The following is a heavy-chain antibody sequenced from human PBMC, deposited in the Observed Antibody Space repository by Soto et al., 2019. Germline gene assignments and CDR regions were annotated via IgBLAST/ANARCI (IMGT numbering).Heavy chain of an antibody. CDR3: ARDYYYDSRSSSVNWFDP. Sequence: GGSLRLSCVASEFTFSKYWMHWVRQAPGKGLVWVSRINMDGTKTVYADSVKGRFTVSRDNANNTLYLQMNSLGVEDTAVYYCARDYYYDSRSSSVNWFDPWGQGTLVTVSS. CDR2: INMDGTKT. V-gene: IGHV3-74*01. J-gene: IGHJ5*02. D-gene: IGHD3-22*01. CDR1: EFTFSKYW.